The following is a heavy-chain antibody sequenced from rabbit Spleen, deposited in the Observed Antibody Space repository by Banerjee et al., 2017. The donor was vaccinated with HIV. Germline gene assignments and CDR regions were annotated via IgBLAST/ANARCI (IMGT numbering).Heavy chain of an antibody. D-gene: IGHD8-1*01. CDR3: ARDSGSSFSSYGMDL. V-gene: IGHV1S40*01. J-gene: IGHJ6*01. CDR2: IDTGNSGFT. Sequence: QQLEESGGDLVKPGASLTLTCTASGVSFSSYYYMCWVRQAPGKGLEWIACIDTGNSGFTYFASWAKGRFTISKTSSTTVTLQMTSLTAADTATYFCARDSGSSFSSYGMDLWAQGPSSPS. CDR1: GVSFSSYYY.